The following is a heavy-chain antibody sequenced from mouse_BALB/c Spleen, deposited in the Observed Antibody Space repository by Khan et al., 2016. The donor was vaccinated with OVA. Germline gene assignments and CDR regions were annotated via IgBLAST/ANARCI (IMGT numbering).Heavy chain of an antibody. CDR1: GYTFTDYY. D-gene: IGHD1-2*01. Sequence: QVQLQQSGAELARPGASVKLSCKASGYTFTDYYINWVKQRTGQGLEWIGEISPGSGDTYYNEKFKGKATLTADKSSSTAYMQLSILTSEASAVYFGARRNYFGYTFAYWGQGTLVTVSA. J-gene: IGHJ3*01. CDR2: ISPGSGDT. CDR3: ARRNYFGYTFAY. V-gene: IGHV1-77*01.